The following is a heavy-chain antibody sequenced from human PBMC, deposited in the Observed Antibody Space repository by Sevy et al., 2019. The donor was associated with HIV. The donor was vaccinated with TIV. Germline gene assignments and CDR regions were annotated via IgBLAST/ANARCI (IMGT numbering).Heavy chain of an antibody. J-gene: IGHJ6*02. CDR2: ISAYNGNT. CDR3: ARELLSSTSSYYYYGMDV. V-gene: IGHV1-18*01. D-gene: IGHD2-2*01. CDR1: GYTFTSYG. Sequence: ASVKVSCKASGYTFTSYGISWVRQAPGQGLEWMGWISAYNGNTNYAQKLQGRVTMTTDTSTSTAYMELRSLRSDDTAMYYCARELLSSTSSYYYYGMDVWGQGTTVTVSS.